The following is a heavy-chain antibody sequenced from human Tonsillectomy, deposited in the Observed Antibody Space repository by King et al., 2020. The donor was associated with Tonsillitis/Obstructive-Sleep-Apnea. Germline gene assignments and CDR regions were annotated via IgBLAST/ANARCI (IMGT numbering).Heavy chain of an antibody. D-gene: IGHD3-10*01. CDR3: ASPLWFGDYYYYGMDV. CDR2: IIPILGIA. V-gene: IGHV1-69*10. CDR1: GGTFSTYA. Sequence: VQLVQSGAEVKKPGSSVKVSCKASGGTFSTYAITWVRQAPGQGLEWMGGIIPILGIANHAQKFQGRVTITADKSTSTAYMELSSLTSEDTAVYYCASPLWFGDYYYYGMDVWGQGTTVTVSS. J-gene: IGHJ6*02.